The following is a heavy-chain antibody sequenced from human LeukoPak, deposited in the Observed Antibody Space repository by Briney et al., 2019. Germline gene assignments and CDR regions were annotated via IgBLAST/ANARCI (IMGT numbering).Heavy chain of an antibody. D-gene: IGHD3-22*01. J-gene: IGHJ3*02. V-gene: IGHV4-34*01. Sequence: SETLSLTCAVYGGSFSGYYWSWIRQPPGKGLEWIGEINHSGSTNYNPSLKSRVTISVDTSKNQFSLKLSSVTAADTAVYYCARGGSGYYSAYDAFDIWGQGTMVTVSS. CDR3: ARGGSGYYSAYDAFDI. CDR1: GGSFSGYY. CDR2: INHSGST.